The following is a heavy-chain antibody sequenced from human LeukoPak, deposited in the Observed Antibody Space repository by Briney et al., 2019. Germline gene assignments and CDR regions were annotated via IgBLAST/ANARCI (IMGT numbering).Heavy chain of an antibody. Sequence: GGSLRLSCAASGFTFSCYWMSWVRQAPGKGLQWVANIKKDGSEKYYVDSVKGRFTISRDNAKNSLYLQLNSLRAEDTAVYYSARLVRFTRVRGVVSSAPFDYWGQGSLVTVSS. J-gene: IGHJ4*02. CDR3: ARLVRFTRVRGVVSSAPFDY. D-gene: IGHD3-10*01. CDR2: IKKDGSEK. V-gene: IGHV3-7*01. CDR1: GFTFSCYW.